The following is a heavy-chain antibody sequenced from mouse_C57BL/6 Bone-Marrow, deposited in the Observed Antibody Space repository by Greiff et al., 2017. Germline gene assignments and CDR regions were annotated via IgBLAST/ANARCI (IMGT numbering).Heavy chain of an antibody. CDR3: AREYYENFDY. D-gene: IGHD1-1*01. CDR1: GFTFSSYA. Sequence: DVKLVESGGGLVKPGGSLKLSCAASGFTFSSYAMSWVRQTPEKRLEWVATISDGGSYTYYPDNVKGRFTISRDNAKNNLYLQMSHLKSEDTAMYYCAREYYENFDYWGQGTTLTVSS. V-gene: IGHV5-4*03. J-gene: IGHJ2*01. CDR2: ISDGGSYT.